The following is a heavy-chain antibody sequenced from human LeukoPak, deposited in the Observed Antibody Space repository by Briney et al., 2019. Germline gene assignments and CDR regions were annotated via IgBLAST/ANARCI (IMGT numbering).Heavy chain of an antibody. D-gene: IGHD6-13*01. CDR3: ARAGLGIATKFDP. Sequence: SETLSLTCAVYGGSFSGYYWSWIRQPPGKGLEWIGEINHSGSTNYNPSLKSRVTISVDTSKNQFSLKLSSVTAADTAVYYCARAGLGIATKFDPWGQGTLVTVSS. CDR1: GGSFSGYY. CDR2: INHSGST. V-gene: IGHV4-34*01. J-gene: IGHJ5*02.